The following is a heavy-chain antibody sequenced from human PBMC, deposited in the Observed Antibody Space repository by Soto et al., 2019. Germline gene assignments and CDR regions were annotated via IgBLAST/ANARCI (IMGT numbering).Heavy chain of an antibody. CDR1: GGSISSYYW. V-gene: IGHV2-70*18. CDR2: IDWNDEK. CDR3: ARTLGYCSSTSCYFDY. Sequence: TLSLTCTVSGGSISSYYWSWIRQPPGKALEWIAHIDWNDEKNYNTSLKTRLTISKDTSKNQLSLKMTNMDPVDTATFYCARTLGYCSSTSCYFDYWGQGTLVTVSS. J-gene: IGHJ4*02. D-gene: IGHD2-2*01.